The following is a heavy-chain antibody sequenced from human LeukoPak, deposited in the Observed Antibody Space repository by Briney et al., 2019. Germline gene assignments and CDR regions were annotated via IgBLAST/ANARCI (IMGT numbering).Heavy chain of an antibody. V-gene: IGHV1-18*01. Sequence: ASVKVSCKASGYTFTSYGISWVRQAPGQGLEWMGWISAYNGNTNYAQKLQGRVTMTTHTSTSTAYMELRSLRSDDTAVYYCARRRDYNNSVATNNWVHPWGQGTLVTGSS. CDR1: GYTFTSYG. CDR3: ARRRDYNNSVATNNWVHP. CDR2: ISAYNGNT. J-gene: IGHJ5*02. D-gene: IGHD4-11*01.